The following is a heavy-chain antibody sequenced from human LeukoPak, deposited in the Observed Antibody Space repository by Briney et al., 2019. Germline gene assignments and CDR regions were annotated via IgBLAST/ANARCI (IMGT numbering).Heavy chain of an antibody. CDR1: GGSFSGYY. V-gene: IGHV4-34*01. J-gene: IGHJ6*02. CDR3: ARGVTYYYGMDV. D-gene: IGHD2-21*02. Sequence: KTSETPSLTCAVYGGSFSGYYWSWIRQPPGKGLEWIGEINHSGSTNYNPSLKSRVTISVDTSKNQFSLKLSSVTAADTAVYYCARGVTYYYGMDVWGQGTTVTVSS. CDR2: INHSGST.